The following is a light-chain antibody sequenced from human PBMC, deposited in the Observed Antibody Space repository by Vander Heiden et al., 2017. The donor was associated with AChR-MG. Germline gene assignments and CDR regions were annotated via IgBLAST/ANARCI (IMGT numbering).Light chain of an antibody. Sequence: QSVLAPPPPASGAPGQRATIACTGRSANTGEADDVSWYQQLPGTAPKTNLYGNSNRPLGVPDRSSGSNSGTSASRAITGLQAGDEADYYCQSYDSSLGGSRVFGGGTKLTVL. J-gene: IGLJ2*01. V-gene: IGLV1-40*01. CDR2: GNS. CDR3: QSYDSSLGGSRV. CDR1: SANTGEADD.